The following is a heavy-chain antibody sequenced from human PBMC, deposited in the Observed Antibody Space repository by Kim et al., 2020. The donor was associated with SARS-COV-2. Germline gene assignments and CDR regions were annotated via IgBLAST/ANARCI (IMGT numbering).Heavy chain of an antibody. CDR3: ARLSRITIFGVVPWPDY. D-gene: IGHD3-3*01. CDR1: GGSISSSSYY. V-gene: IGHV4-39*01. Sequence: SETLSLTCTVSGGSISSSSYYWGWIRQPPGKGLEWIGSIYYSGSTYYNPSLKSRVTISVDTSKNQFSLKLSSVTAADTAVYYCARLSRITIFGVVPWPDYWGQGTLVTVSS. CDR2: IYYSGST. J-gene: IGHJ4*02.